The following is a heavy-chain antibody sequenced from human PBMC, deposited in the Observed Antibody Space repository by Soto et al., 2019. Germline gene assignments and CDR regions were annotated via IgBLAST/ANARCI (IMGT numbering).Heavy chain of an antibody. CDR1: GFSLSTSGVG. CDR3: AHGTDLFGEAGIDV. J-gene: IGHJ6*02. CDR2: IYWGDDK. Sequence: QITLKESGPTLVKPTQTLTLTCTFSGFSLSTSGVGVGWIRQPPGKALEWLALIYWGDDKRYSPSLKSRLTNTKNTSKNQIVTTMNNMDPVDKSRSYCAHGTDLFGEAGIDVWGQGTTVTVSS. D-gene: IGHD3-10*02. V-gene: IGHV2-5*02.